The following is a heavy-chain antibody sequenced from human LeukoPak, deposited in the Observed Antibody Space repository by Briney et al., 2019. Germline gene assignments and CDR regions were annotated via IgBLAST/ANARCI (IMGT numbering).Heavy chain of an antibody. CDR1: GGSFSGYY. CDR2: INHSGST. D-gene: IGHD2-15*01. CDR3: ARGPGGWYFDL. J-gene: IGHJ2*01. Sequence: SETLSLTCAVYGGSFSGYYWSWIRQLPGKGLEWIGEINHSGSTNYNPSLKSRVTISVDTSKNQFSLKLSSVTAADTAVYYCARGPGGWYFDLWGRGTLVTVSS. V-gene: IGHV4-34*01.